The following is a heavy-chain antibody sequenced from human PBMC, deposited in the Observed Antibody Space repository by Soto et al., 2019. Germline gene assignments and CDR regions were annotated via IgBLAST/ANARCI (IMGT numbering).Heavy chain of an antibody. CDR3: ARGPTVTSDF. V-gene: IGHV4-31*03. CDR1: GDSISTDNYY. D-gene: IGHD4-17*01. CDR2: IFYSGAT. J-gene: IGHJ4*02. Sequence: QVQLQESGPGRVEPSQTLSLTCTVSGDSISTDNYYWSWIRQHPGKGLEWIGYIFYSGATSYNPSLKSRLTMSVDTSKNQFSMRLSSVTAADTAVYYCARGPTVTSDFWGQGTLVTVSS.